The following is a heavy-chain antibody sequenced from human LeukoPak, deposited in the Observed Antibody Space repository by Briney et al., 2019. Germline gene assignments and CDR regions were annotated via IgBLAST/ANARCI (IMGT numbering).Heavy chain of an antibody. Sequence: SETLSLTCAVYGGSFNDYYWSWLRQTPAKGLEWIGEINHSGSSNYNPSLKRRLTISVDMSKKQISLRLASVTAADTAVYYCARGRFQRRFMATPFDPWGQGTLVTVSS. V-gene: IGHV4-34*01. D-gene: IGHD4-23*01. CDR1: GGSFNDYY. CDR3: ARGRFQRRFMATPFDP. J-gene: IGHJ5*02. CDR2: INHSGSS.